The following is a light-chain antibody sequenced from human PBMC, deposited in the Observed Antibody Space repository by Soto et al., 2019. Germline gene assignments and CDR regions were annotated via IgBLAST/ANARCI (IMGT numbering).Light chain of an antibody. V-gene: IGLV1-40*01. CDR1: SANIGAAYN. J-gene: IGLJ3*02. CDR2: GNN. CDR3: QTFDSSLTISWV. Sequence: QSVLTQPPSVSGAPGQRVTISCTGSSANIGAAYNVDWYQQLPGTAPKLLIYGNNNRPSGVPARFSGSKSGTSASLAIAGLQAEDEGDYYCQTFDSSLTISWVFGGGTKLTVL.